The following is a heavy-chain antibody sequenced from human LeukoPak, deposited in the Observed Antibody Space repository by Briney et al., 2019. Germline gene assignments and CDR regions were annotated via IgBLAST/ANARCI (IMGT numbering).Heavy chain of an antibody. V-gene: IGHV3-30-3*01. J-gene: IGHJ4*02. CDR1: GFTFSSYA. CDR2: ISYDGSNK. Sequence: GGSLRLSCAAYGFTFSSYAMHWVRQAPGKGLEWVAVISYDGSNKYYADSVKGRFTISRDNAQNSLYLQMNSLRAEDTAIYYCVRDRGTYRPIDYWGQGTLVTVSS. D-gene: IGHD1-26*01. CDR3: VRDRGTYRPIDY.